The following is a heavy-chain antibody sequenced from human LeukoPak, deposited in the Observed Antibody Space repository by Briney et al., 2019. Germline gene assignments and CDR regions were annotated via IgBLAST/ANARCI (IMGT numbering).Heavy chain of an antibody. V-gene: IGHV3-64D*06. J-gene: IGHJ4*02. Sequence: GGSLRLSCSASGFTFSSYAMHWVRQAPGKGLEYVSAISSNGGSTYYADSVKGRFTISRDNSKNTLYLQMSSLRAEDTAVCYCVKGRGITMVRGAMDYWGQGTLVTVSS. D-gene: IGHD3-10*01. CDR1: GFTFSSYA. CDR2: ISSNGGST. CDR3: VKGRGITMVRGAMDY.